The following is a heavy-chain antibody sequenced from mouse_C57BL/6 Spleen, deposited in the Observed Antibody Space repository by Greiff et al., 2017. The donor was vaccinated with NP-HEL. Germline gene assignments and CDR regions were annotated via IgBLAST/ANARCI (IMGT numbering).Heavy chain of an antibody. CDR3: ARGSRGPYFDD. V-gene: IGHV14-3*01. CDR2: IDPANGNT. CDR1: GFNIKNTY. Sequence: VQLQQSVAELVRPGASVKLSCTSSGFNIKNTYMPWVKQRPEQGLEWIGRIDPANGNTKYAPKFQGKATITADPSSNTAYLQLSSLTSEDTAIYYCARGSRGPYFDDWGQGTTLTVSS. D-gene: IGHD1-1*01. J-gene: IGHJ2*01.